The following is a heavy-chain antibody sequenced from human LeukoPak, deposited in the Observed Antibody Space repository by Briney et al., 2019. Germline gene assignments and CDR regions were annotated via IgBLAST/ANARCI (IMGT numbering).Heavy chain of an antibody. D-gene: IGHD3-22*01. J-gene: IGHJ6*03. Sequence: ASVKVSCEASRCTFTSYDIYWVRQATGQGLEWMGWMNPNSGNTDYAQKFQGRVTMTRNTSISTAYMELSSLRSEDTAVYYCARGQPWGYYYDCSGYYSYYYYYYMDVWGKGTTVTVPS. CDR3: ARGQPWGYYYDCSGYYSYYYYYYMDV. CDR2: MNPNSGNT. V-gene: IGHV1-8*01. CDR1: RCTFTSYD.